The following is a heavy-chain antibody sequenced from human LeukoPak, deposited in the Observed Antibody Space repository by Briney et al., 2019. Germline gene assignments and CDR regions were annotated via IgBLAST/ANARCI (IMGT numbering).Heavy chain of an antibody. J-gene: IGHJ5*02. CDR2: ITGSGSII. CDR3: ARESDSSGYDGNWFDP. D-gene: IGHD3-22*01. Sequence: PGGSLRLSCGASGFTFSNYGMLWVRQAPGKGPEWVSYITGSGSIIYYVDSVKGRFTISRDNAKNSLYLQMNSLRVEDTAVYYCARESDSSGYDGNWFDPWGQGTLVTVSS. V-gene: IGHV3-48*04. CDR1: GFTFSNYG.